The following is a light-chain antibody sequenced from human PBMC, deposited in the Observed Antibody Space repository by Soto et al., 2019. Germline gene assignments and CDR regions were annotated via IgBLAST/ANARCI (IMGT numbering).Light chain of an antibody. V-gene: IGKV3-20*01. Sequence: EVVLTQSPGTLSLSPGERATLSCRASQAVSSILLAWYQQKPGQAPRLLIYGASSRATGIPDRFSGSGSGTDFTLTVSRLEPEDFAVYSCQQHGTSPIFGGGTKVEIK. J-gene: IGKJ4*01. CDR2: GAS. CDR3: QQHGTSPI. CDR1: QAVSSIL.